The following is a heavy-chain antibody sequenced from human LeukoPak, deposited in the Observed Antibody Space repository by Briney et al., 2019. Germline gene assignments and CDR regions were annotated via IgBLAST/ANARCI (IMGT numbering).Heavy chain of an antibody. CDR1: GRSISSYY. CDR3: ARHRVEQLCLSYCGKVV. D-gene: IGHD6-13*01. CDR2: VYYSGST. J-gene: IGHJ6*02. V-gene: IGHV4-59*08. Sequence: PSETLSLTCTVYGRSISSYYWSWIRQPPGRGLEWIGYVYYSGSTNYFSSLKSRVTISVDTSMNHFSLKRSAVTASDTAVYYCARHRVEQLCLSYCGKVVLGQGATVTVSS.